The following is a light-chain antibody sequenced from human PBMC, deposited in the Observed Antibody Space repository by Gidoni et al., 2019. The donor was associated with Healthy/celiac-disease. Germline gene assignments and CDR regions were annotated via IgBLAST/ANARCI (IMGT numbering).Light chain of an antibody. CDR2: EVS. Sequence: QSALTQPASVSGSPGQSITIYCTGTSSDIGAYNYVSWYQQHPGKAPKFIIYEVSNRPSGVSNRFSGSKSGNTASLTISGLQAEDEADYYCYSYTSSSTLVFGTGTKVTVL. CDR1: SSDIGAYNY. V-gene: IGLV2-14*01. J-gene: IGLJ1*01. CDR3: YSYTSSSTLV.